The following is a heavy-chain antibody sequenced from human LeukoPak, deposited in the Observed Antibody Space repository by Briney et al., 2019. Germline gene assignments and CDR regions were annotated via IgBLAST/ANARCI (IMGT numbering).Heavy chain of an antibody. D-gene: IGHD1-14*01. CDR2: IRYDGNNK. J-gene: IGHJ4*02. Sequence: GGSLRLSCEASGFTFSNYGMLWVRQAPGKGLEWVAFIRYDGNNKLYADSMKGRFTISRDKSKNTLYLHINSLRAEDTAVYYCVKDNPLDYWGQGTLVIVSS. V-gene: IGHV3-30*02. CDR3: VKDNPLDY. CDR1: GFTFSNYG.